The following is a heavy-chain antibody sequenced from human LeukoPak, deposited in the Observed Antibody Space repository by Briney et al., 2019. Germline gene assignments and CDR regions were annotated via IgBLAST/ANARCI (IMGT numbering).Heavy chain of an antibody. Sequence: GGSLRLSCAASGFTFSRYSMNWIRQAPGKGLEWVAVISYDGSNKYYADPVKGRFTISRDNSKNTLYLQMSSLRPEDTAVYYCARAVAGTKFDCWGQGTLVTVSS. V-gene: IGHV3-30*03. CDR3: ARAVAGTKFDC. CDR1: GFTFSRYS. J-gene: IGHJ4*02. CDR2: ISYDGSNK. D-gene: IGHD6-19*01.